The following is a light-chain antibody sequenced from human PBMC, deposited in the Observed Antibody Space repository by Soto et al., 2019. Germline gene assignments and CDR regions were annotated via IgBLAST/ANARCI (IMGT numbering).Light chain of an antibody. CDR2: AAS. CDR1: LGISNW. J-gene: IGKJ3*01. Sequence: DIPMTQSPSSVSASVGDRVTITCRASLGISNWLAWYQQKPGKAPKLLIYAASSLQSGVPSRFSGSGSGTDFPLPISSLQPEDFAIYYCQQANSFPLPFGPGTKVAIK. V-gene: IGKV1-12*01. CDR3: QQANSFPLP.